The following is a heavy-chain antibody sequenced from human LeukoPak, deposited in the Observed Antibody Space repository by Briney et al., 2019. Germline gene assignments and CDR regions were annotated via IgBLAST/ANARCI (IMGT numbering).Heavy chain of an antibody. D-gene: IGHD1-1*01. V-gene: IGHV3-11*06. CDR2: ISSRTSGT. CDR1: GFTFSDYY. CDR3: TRVGSSGSVDY. J-gene: IGHJ4*02. Sequence: GGSLRLSCAASGFTFSDYYMSWIRQAPGKGLEWVSYISSRTSGTNYVDSVKCRFTISRDNAKNSLYLQMNSLRAEDTAVYYCTRVGSSGSVDYWGQGTLVTVSS.